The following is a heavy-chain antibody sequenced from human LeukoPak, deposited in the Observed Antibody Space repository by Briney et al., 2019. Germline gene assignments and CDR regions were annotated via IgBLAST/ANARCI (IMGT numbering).Heavy chain of an antibody. J-gene: IGHJ6*03. CDR3: ARGQRGYYYYMDV. CDR2: IIPIFGTA. D-gene: IGHD3-10*01. V-gene: IGHV1-69*05. CDR1: GGTFSSYA. Sequence: GASVKVSCKASGGTFSSYAISWVRQAPGQGLERMGGIIPIFGTANYAQKFQGRVTITTDESTSTAYMELSSLRSEDTAVYYCARGQRGYYYYMDVWGKGTTVTDSS.